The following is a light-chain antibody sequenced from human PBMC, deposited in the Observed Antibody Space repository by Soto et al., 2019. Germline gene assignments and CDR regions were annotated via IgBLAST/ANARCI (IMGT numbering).Light chain of an antibody. CDR2: GSL. CDR3: QSYDSSLVGWV. Sequence: QLVLTQPPSASGTPGQRVTISCSGSSSNIGNNTVNWYQHLPGAAPRLLIYGSLKRPSGVPDRFSGSKSGPSASLAITGLQAEDEAYYYCQSYDSSLVGWVFGGGTKLTVL. J-gene: IGLJ3*02. V-gene: IGLV1-44*01. CDR1: SSNIGNNT.